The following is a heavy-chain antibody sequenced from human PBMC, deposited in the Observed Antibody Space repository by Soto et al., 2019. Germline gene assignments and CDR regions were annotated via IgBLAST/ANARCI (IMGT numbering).Heavy chain of an antibody. D-gene: IGHD1-26*01. V-gene: IGHV1-18*04. CDR1: GYTFTSYG. Sequence: ASVKVSCKASGYTFTSYGISWVRQAPGQGLEWMGWISAYNGNTNYAQKLQGRVTMTTDTSTSTAYMELRSLRSDDTAVYYWATTGILESYCAFDYWGQGTLVTVSS. J-gene: IGHJ4*02. CDR3: ATTGILESYCAFDY. CDR2: ISAYNGNT.